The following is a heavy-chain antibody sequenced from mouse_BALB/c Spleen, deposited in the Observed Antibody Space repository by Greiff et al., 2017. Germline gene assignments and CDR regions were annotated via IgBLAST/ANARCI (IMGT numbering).Heavy chain of an antibody. D-gene: IGHD2-14*01. V-gene: IGHV1-4*01. CDR3: AREYYRYDAWFAY. CDR2: INPSSGYT. CDR1: GYTFTSYT. Sequence: QVQLKESGAELARPGASVKMSCKASGYTFTSYTMHWVKQRPGQGLEWIGYINPSSGYTNYNQKFTNKATLTADKSSSTAYMQLSSLTSEDSAVYYCAREYYRYDAWFAYWGQGTLVTVAA. J-gene: IGHJ3*01.